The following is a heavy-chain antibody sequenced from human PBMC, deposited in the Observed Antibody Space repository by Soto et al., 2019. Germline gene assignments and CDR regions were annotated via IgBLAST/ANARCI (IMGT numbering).Heavy chain of an antibody. J-gene: IGHJ6*02. Sequence: GEPLKISWRGSGYSLTSYWIGWVRQMPGKDLEWMGIIYPGDSDTRYSPSFQGQVTISADKSISTAYLQWSSLKASDTAMYYCARAKGELLRDYYYYGMDVWGQGTTVTVSS. V-gene: IGHV5-51*01. CDR2: IYPGDSDT. CDR1: GYSLTSYW. D-gene: IGHD1-26*01. CDR3: ARAKGELLRDYYYYGMDV.